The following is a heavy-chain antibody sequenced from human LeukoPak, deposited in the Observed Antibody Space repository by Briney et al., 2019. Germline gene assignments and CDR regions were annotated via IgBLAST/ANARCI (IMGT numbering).Heavy chain of an antibody. Sequence: GGSLRLSCAASGFTVSDNYMSWVRQAPGKGLEWVSVIYSGGSTYYADSVKGRFTISRDNSKNTLYLQMNSLRAEDTAVYYCASSRRGTTFSGYYMDVWGKGTTVTVSS. CDR1: GFTVSDNY. V-gene: IGHV3-53*01. J-gene: IGHJ6*03. CDR3: ASSRRGTTFSGYYMDV. D-gene: IGHD3-16*01. CDR2: IYSGGST.